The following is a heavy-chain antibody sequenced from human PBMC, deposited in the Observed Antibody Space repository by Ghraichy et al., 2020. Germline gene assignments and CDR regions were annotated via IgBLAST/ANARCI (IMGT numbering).Heavy chain of an antibody. Sequence: GGSLRLSCAASGFTFSTYAMSWVRQAPGKGLEWVSTISGSGGSTYYADSVKGRFTISRDNSKNTLYLQMNSLRAEDTAVYYCAKRSTRFDYYFDYWGQGTLVTVSS. J-gene: IGHJ4*02. CDR3: AKRSTRFDYYFDY. D-gene: IGHD2-21*01. V-gene: IGHV3-23*01. CDR2: ISGSGGST. CDR1: GFTFSTYA.